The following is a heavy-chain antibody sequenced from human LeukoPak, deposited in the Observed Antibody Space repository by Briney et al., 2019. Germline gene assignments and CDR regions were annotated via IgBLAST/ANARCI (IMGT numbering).Heavy chain of an antibody. J-gene: IGHJ3*02. CDR3: ARDCSGGSCLGAFDI. CDR2: IYYSGST. V-gene: IGHV4-59*12. Sequence: SETLSLTCTVSGGSISSYYWSWIRQPPGKGLEWIGYIYYSGSTNYNPSLKSRDTISVDTSKNQFSLKLSSVTAADTAVYYCARDCSGGSCLGAFDIWGQGTMVTVSS. CDR1: GGSISSYY. D-gene: IGHD2-15*01.